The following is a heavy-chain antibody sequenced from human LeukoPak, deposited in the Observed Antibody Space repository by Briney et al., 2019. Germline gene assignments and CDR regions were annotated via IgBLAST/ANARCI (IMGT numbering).Heavy chain of an antibody. D-gene: IGHD3-10*01. V-gene: IGHV1-18*04. Sequence: ASVKVSCKASGYTFTSYYMHWVRQAPGQGLEWMGWISAYNDNTNYAQKLQGRVTMTTDTSTSTAYMELRSLRSDDTAVYYCARAFRSPLLWFGAADYWGQGTLVTVSS. CDR2: ISAYNDNT. CDR3: ARAFRSPLLWFGAADY. CDR1: GYTFTSYY. J-gene: IGHJ4*02.